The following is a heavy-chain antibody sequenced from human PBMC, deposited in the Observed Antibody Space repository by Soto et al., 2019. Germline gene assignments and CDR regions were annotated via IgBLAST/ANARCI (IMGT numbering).Heavy chain of an antibody. Sequence: PGGSLRLSCAASGFTFSNYWMSWVRQAPGKGLEWVANMKPDGSEKYYVDSVRGRFTISRDNAQNSVDLQMNSLRAEDTAIYYCARAGHRYDNYSVRPDYWGQGTLVTV. V-gene: IGHV3-7*03. D-gene: IGHD3-16*02. CDR1: GFTFSNYW. CDR3: ARAGHRYDNYSVRPDY. J-gene: IGHJ4*02. CDR2: MKPDGSEK.